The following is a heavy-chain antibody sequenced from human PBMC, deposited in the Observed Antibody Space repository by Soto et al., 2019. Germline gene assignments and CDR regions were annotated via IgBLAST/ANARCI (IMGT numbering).Heavy chain of an antibody. CDR1: GRTFSSYP. V-gene: IGHV1-69*01. CDR3: AGGNSSHHHSYYYYGMDV. CDR2: IIPIFGTA. D-gene: IGHD6-19*01. Sequence: GXSVKVSYKASGRTFSSYPISLLRHSPGQGLEWMGGIIPIFGTANYAQKFQGRVTITADESTSTAYMELSSLRSEDTAVYYCAGGNSSHHHSYYYYGMDVWGQGTTVTVSS. J-gene: IGHJ6*02.